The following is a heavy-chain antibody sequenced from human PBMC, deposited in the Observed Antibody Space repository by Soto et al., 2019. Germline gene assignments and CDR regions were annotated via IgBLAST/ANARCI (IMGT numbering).Heavy chain of an antibody. V-gene: IGHV3-30-3*01. CDR2: ISYDGNNK. CDR1: GFTFSNSA. CDR3: ARDRVVAGIGEMDY. J-gene: IGHJ4*02. Sequence: QVQLVESGGGVVQPGRSLRLSCAASGFTFSNSAMHWARQAPGKGLEWVAVISYDGNNKYYADSVKGRFTISRDNSMNTLYLQMNSLRPEDTAVYYCARDRVVAGIGEMDYWGQGTLVTVSS. D-gene: IGHD6-19*01.